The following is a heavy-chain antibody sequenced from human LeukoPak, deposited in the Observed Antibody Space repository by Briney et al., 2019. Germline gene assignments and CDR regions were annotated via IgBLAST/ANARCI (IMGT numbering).Heavy chain of an antibody. V-gene: IGHV3-23*01. CDR1: GFTFSNYA. CDR3: AREMGYYDSSGYYSAFLDY. Sequence: PGGSLRLSCAASGFTFSNYAMSWVRQAPGKGLEWVSTISGSGGNSYYADSVKGRFTISRDNSKNTLYLQMNSLRAEDTAVYYCAREMGYYDSSGYYSAFLDYWGQGTLVTVSS. CDR2: ISGSGGNS. J-gene: IGHJ4*02. D-gene: IGHD3-22*01.